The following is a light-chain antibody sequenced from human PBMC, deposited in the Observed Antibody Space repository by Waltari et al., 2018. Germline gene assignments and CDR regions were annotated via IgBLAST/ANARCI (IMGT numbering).Light chain of an antibody. CDR1: QSLSSN. J-gene: IGKJ2*01. CDR2: GAS. V-gene: IGKV3-15*01. CDR3: QQYNNWPFT. Sequence: SPGERATLSCRASQSLSSNLAWYQQKPGQAPRLLIYGASTRATGIPFRFSGSGSRAEFTLTISSLQSEDFAVYYCQQYNNWPFTFGQGTKLEIK.